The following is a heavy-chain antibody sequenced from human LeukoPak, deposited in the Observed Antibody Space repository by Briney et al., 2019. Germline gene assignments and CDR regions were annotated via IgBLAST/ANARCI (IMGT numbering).Heavy chain of an antibody. CDR2: IYYSGST. Sequence: SQTLSLTCTVSGGSISSGGYYWSWIRQHPGKGLDWIGYIYYSGSTYYNPSLKSRVTISVDTSKNQFSLKLSSVTAADTAVYYCARFTSRILTGYFYYFDYWGQGTLVTVSS. CDR1: GGSISSGGYY. V-gene: IGHV4-31*03. D-gene: IGHD3-9*01. J-gene: IGHJ4*02. CDR3: ARFTSRILTGYFYYFDY.